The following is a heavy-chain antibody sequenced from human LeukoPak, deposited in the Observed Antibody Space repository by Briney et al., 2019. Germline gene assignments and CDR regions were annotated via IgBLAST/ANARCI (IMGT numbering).Heavy chain of an antibody. CDR1: GFTFSSYA. J-gene: IGHJ6*03. Sequence: GGSLRLSCAASGFTFSSYAMSWVRQAPGKGLEWVSTINDSGASTYDADSVKGPSTISRDNSYNTVSLQMNSLRDEDTGVYYCAKGLRTGVGPYMGYHYYMDVWGKGATVTVSS. V-gene: IGHV3-23*01. D-gene: IGHD3-16*01. CDR3: AKGLRTGVGPYMGYHYYMDV. CDR2: INDSGAST.